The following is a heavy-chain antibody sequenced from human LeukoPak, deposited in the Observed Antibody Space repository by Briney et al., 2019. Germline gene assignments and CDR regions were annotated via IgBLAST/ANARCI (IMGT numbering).Heavy chain of an antibody. Sequence: SETLSLTCAVYGGSFSGYYWSWIRQPPGKGLEWIGEISHSGSTNYNPSLKSRVTISVDTSKNQFSLKLSSVTAADTAVYYCARKGVTTLNHYYYYYGMDVWGQGTTVTVSS. CDR1: GGSFSGYY. J-gene: IGHJ6*02. D-gene: IGHD5-12*01. CDR3: ARKGVTTLNHYYYYYGMDV. V-gene: IGHV4-34*01. CDR2: ISHSGST.